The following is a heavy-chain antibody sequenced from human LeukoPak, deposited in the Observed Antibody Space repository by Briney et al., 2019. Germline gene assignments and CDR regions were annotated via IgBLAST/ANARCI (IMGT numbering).Heavy chain of an antibody. CDR1: GFTFSNAW. D-gene: IGHD6-13*01. J-gene: IGHJ4*02. CDR3: TTWRTRAAGSVNG. V-gene: IGHV3-15*01. CDR2: IKSKTDGGTT. Sequence: GGSLRLSCAASGFTFSNAWMSWVRQAPGKGLEWVGRIKSKTDGGTTDYAAPVKGRFTISRDDSKNTLYLQMNSLKTEDTAVYYCTTWRTRAAGSVNGWGQGTLVTVSS.